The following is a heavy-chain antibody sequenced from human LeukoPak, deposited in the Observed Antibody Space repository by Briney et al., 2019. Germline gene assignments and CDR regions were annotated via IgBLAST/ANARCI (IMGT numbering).Heavy chain of an antibody. V-gene: IGHV1-69*05. J-gene: IGHJ5*02. CDR2: IILIFGTT. Sequence: SVKVSCKAPGGTFSNYSVSWVRQAPGQGLEWMGGIILIFGTTNYAQKFQGRATITTDESTSTAYMELSSLRSEDTAVYYCARDDPSSFGVGGGGFDPWGQGTLVTVSS. CDR1: GGTFSNYS. CDR3: ARDDPSSFGVGGGGFDP. D-gene: IGHD3-3*01.